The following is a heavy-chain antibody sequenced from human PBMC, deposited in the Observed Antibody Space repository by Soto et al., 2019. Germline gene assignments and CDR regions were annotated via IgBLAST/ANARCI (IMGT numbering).Heavy chain of an antibody. V-gene: IGHV3-33*01. Sequence: QVQLEESGGGVVQPGRSLRLSCAASGFTFSNYGMHWVRQAPNKGLEWVAGIWHDGSNKYHATSVEGRFTISRANSNNTLYLQMNSLRVEDTAVYYCAREAGYQLLGQQLRDYWGQGTLVTVSS. J-gene: IGHJ4*02. CDR1: GFTFSNYG. CDR3: AREAGYQLLGQQLRDY. CDR2: IWHDGSNK. D-gene: IGHD6-13*01.